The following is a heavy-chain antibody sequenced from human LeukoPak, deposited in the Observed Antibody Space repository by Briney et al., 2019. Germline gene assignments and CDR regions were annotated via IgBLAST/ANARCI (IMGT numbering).Heavy chain of an antibody. CDR2: IKSKTDGGTT. CDR3: ITNNGHWFAH. D-gene: IGHD1-14*01. CDR1: GFTFSNAW. V-gene: IGHV3-15*01. Sequence: GGSLRLFCAASGFTFSNAWMSWVRRARGKGWEWVGRIKSKTDGGTTDYAAPVKGRFTISRDDSKTTLYLQMHSLKTEHTAVYYCITNNGHWFAHWGQGTLDTVSS. J-gene: IGHJ5*02.